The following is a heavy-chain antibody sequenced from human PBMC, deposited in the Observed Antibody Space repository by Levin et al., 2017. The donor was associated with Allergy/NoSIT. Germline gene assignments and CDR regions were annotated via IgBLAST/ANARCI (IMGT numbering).Heavy chain of an antibody. Sequence: GGSLRLSCAASGFNFRNYEMNWVRQVPGKGLEWLSHITGSGDSASYADSVRGRFIISRDNAENSVYLQMNSLRAEDSGLYYCATLSVFVPNTVASDKWGQGTRVTVSS. CDR3: ATLSVFVPNTVASDK. CDR1: GFNFRNYE. V-gene: IGHV3-48*03. D-gene: IGHD2-21*01. J-gene: IGHJ4*02. CDR2: ITGSGDSA.